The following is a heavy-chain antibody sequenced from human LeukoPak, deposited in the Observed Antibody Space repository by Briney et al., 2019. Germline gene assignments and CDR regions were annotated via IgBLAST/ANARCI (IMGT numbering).Heavy chain of an antibody. D-gene: IGHD3-10*01. CDR3: ARVRDGSGSYYSLYYFDY. CDR2: ISSSSSYI. CDR1: GFTFSSYS. J-gene: IGHJ4*02. Sequence: GGSLRLSCAASGFTFSSYSMNWVRQAPGKGLEWVSSISSSSSYIYYADSVKGRFTISRDNAKNSLYLQMNSLRAEDTAVYYCARVRDGSGSYYSLYYFDYWGQGTLVTVSS. V-gene: IGHV3-21*01.